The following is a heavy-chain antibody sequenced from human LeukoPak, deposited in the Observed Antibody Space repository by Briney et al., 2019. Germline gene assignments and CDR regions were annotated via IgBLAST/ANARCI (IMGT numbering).Heavy chain of an antibody. CDR3: ARGWNYYYDSSGYYYRGMDV. CDR1: GYTFTSYA. V-gene: IGHV7-4-1*02. CDR2: INTNTGNP. J-gene: IGHJ6*02. D-gene: IGHD3-22*01. Sequence: ASVTVSFKASGYTFTSYAMNWVRQAPGQGLEWMGWINTNTGNPTYAQGFTGRFVFSLDTSVSTAYLQISSLKAEDTAVYYCARGWNYYYDSSGYYYRGMDVWGQGTTVTVSS.